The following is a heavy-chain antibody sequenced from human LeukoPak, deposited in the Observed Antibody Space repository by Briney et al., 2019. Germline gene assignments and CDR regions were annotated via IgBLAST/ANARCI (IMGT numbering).Heavy chain of an antibody. V-gene: IGHV4-4*08. CDR2: IYTSGST. CDR3: ARALSSGYLVFDY. J-gene: IGHJ4*02. Sequence: SETLSLTCTVSGGSISSYYWSWIRQPPGKGLEWIGYIYTSGSTNYNPSLKSRVTMSVDTSKNQFSLKLSSVTAADTAVYYCARALSSGYLVFDYWGQGTLVTVSS. CDR1: GGSISSYY. D-gene: IGHD3-22*01.